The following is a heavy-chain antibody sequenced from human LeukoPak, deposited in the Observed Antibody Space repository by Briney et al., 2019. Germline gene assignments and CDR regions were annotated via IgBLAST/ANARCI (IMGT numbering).Heavy chain of an antibody. J-gene: IGHJ6*02. D-gene: IGHD2-2*01. CDR2: IWYDGSNK. CDR3: ARAGLFCSSTSCYSSGGMDV. Sequence: GRSLRLSCAASGFTFSSYGMHWVRQAPGKGLEWVAVIWYDGSNKYYADSVKGRFTISRDNSKNTLYLQMNSLRAEDTDVYYCARAGLFCSSTSCYSSGGMDVWGQGTTVTVSS. CDR1: GFTFSSYG. V-gene: IGHV3-33*01.